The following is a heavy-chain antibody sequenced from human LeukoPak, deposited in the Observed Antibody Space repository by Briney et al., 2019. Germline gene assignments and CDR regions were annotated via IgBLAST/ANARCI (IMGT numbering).Heavy chain of an antibody. Sequence: SETLSLTCAVYGGSFSGYYWSWIRQPPGKGLEWIGSIYYSGSTYYNPSLKSRVTISVDTSKNQFSLKLSSVTAADTAVYYCARDLGSSDNWFDPWGQGTLVTVSS. CDR1: GGSFSGYY. D-gene: IGHD6-13*01. CDR2: IYYSGST. V-gene: IGHV4-34*01. CDR3: ARDLGSSDNWFDP. J-gene: IGHJ5*02.